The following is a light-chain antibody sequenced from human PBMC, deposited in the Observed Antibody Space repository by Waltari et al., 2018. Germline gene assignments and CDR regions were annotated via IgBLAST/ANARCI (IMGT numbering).Light chain of an antibody. CDR3: SSYSDIKQRV. Sequence: QSALTQPPSASGSPGQSVTIPCTGSISDVVAYDYVTWYQQHPGKAPRLLIYDVSKRPSGVPYRFSGSKSGNTASLTVSGLQADDEADYYCSSYSDIKQRVFGTGTKVTVL. V-gene: IGLV2-8*01. CDR1: ISDVVAYDY. CDR2: DVS. J-gene: IGLJ1*01.